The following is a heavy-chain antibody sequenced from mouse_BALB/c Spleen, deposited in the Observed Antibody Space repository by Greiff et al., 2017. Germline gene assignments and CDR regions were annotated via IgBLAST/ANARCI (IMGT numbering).Heavy chain of an antibody. Sequence: EVQLQQSGAELVRSGASVKLSCTASGFNIKDTYMHWVKQRPEQGLEWIGRIDPANGNTKYDPKFQGKATITADTSSNTAYLQLSSLTSEDTAVYYCARRYYGSYWYFDVWGAGTTVTVSS. CDR3: ARRYYGSYWYFDV. J-gene: IGHJ1*01. D-gene: IGHD1-1*01. CDR2: IDPANGNT. CDR1: GFNIKDTY. V-gene: IGHV14-3*02.